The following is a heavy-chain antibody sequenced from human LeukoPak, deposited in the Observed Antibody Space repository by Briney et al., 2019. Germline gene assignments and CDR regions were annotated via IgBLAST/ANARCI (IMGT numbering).Heavy chain of an antibody. D-gene: IGHD4-17*01. CDR2: IYYSGST. V-gene: IGHV4-39*01. CDR3: ARLGTVTSFDY. CDR1: GGSISGSTYY. J-gene: IGHJ4*02. Sequence: PSETLSLTCTVTGGSISGSTYYSGWIRPPPGEGLEWIANIYYSGSTFYNPSLQSRVTISVDTSKNRFSLKLNSVTAADTAVYYCARLGTVTSFDYWGQGTLVTVSS.